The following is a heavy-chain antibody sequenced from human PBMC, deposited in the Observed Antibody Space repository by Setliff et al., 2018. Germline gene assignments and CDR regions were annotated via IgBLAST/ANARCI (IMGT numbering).Heavy chain of an antibody. CDR3: AREKFPGDWGDY. CDR2: IIPIFGTA. J-gene: IGHJ4*02. V-gene: IGHV1-69*05. Sequence: GASVKVSCKASGGTFSSYAISWVRQAPGQGLEWMGGIIPIFGTANYAQKFQGRVTITTDESTSTAYMELSSLRSEDTAVYYCAREKFPGDWGDYWGQGTLVTVSS. CDR1: GGTFSSYA. D-gene: IGHD2-21*01.